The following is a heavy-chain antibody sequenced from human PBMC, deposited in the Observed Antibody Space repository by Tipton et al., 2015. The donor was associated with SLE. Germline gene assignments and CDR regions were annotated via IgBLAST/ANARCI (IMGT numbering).Heavy chain of an antibody. V-gene: IGHV4-61*02. CDR2: IYTNGNT. Sequence: TLSLTCTVSGGSILNGRHYWSWIRQPAGKRLEWIGRIYTNGNTNYNPSLQSRVTMSVDTSKNHFSLKLSSVTAADTAVYYCARHDTNYGRNWFDPWGQGTLVTVSS. CDR1: GGSILNGRHY. CDR3: ARHDTNYGRNWFDP. J-gene: IGHJ5*02. D-gene: IGHD2-8*01.